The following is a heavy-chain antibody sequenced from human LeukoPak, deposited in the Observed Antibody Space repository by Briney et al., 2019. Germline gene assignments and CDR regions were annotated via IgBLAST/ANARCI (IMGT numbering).Heavy chain of an antibody. CDR3: ARGRVEVTIFGVVTGYWVDY. D-gene: IGHD3-3*01. Sequence: GGSLRLSCAASGFTFSSYWMSWVRQAPGKGLEWVANIKQDGSEKYYVDSVKGRFTISRDNAKSSLYLQMNSLRAEDTAVYYCARGRVEVTIFGVVTGYWVDYWGQGTLVTVSS. V-gene: IGHV3-7*01. J-gene: IGHJ4*02. CDR2: IKQDGSEK. CDR1: GFTFSSYW.